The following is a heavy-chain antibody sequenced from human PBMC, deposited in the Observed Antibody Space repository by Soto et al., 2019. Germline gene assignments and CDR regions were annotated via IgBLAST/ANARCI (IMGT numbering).Heavy chain of an antibody. CDR3: ARNGRLISLGYSGYDYVYYFDY. D-gene: IGHD5-12*01. CDR1: GGSISSSSYY. V-gene: IGHV4-39*01. J-gene: IGHJ4*02. Sequence: SETLSLTCTVSGGSISSSSYYWGWIRQPPGKGLEWIGSIYYSGSTYYNPSLKSRVTISVDTSKNQFSLKLSFVTAADTAVYYCARNGRLISLGYSGYDYVYYFDYWGQGTLVTVSS. CDR2: IYYSGST.